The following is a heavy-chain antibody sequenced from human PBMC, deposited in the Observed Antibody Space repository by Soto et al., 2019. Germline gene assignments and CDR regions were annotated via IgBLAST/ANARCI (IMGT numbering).Heavy chain of an antibody. J-gene: IGHJ6*02. CDR3: ARVCAGDCHYGMDV. D-gene: IGHD2-21*02. CDR1: GGSISSGGYY. V-gene: IGHV4-31*03. CDR2: IYYSGST. Sequence: QVQLQESGPGLVKPSQTLSLTCTVSGGSISSGGYYWTWIRQHPGKGLEWIGYIYYSGSTYYNPSLKSRVTISVDTSKNQFSLKLSSVTAADTAVYYCARVCAGDCHYGMDVWGQGTTVTVSS.